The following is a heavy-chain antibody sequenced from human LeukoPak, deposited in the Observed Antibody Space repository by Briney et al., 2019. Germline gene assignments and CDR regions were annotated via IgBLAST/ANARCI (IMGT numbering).Heavy chain of an antibody. J-gene: IGHJ6*03. CDR2: ISGSGIST. CDR3: ARVRRSSGWDGTSYYYYYYMDV. CDR1: GFTFSSYA. Sequence: GGSLRLSCAASGFTFSSYAMSWVRQAPGKGLEWVSDISGSGISTYYADSVKGRFTISRDNAKNSLYLQMNSLRAEDTAVYYCARVRRSSGWDGTSYYYYYYMDVWGKGTTVTVSS. D-gene: IGHD6-19*01. V-gene: IGHV3-23*01.